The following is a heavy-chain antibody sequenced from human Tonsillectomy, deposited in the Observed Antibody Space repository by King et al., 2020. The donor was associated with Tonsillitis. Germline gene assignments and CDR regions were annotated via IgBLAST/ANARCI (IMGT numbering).Heavy chain of an antibody. CDR2: ISGSGGST. CDR1: GFTFSSYA. Sequence: DVQLVESGGGLVQPGGSLRLSCAASGFTFSSYAMSWVRQAPGKGLEWVSGISGSGGSTYYADPVKGRFTISRDNSKNTLYLQMKSLSAEDTAVYYCSKMGYDILTGYYYYFDYWGQGTLVTVSS. D-gene: IGHD3-9*01. CDR3: SKMGYDILTGYYYYFDY. V-gene: IGHV3-23*04. J-gene: IGHJ4*02.